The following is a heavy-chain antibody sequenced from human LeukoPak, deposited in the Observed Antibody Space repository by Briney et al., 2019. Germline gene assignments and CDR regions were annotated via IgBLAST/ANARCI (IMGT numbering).Heavy chain of an antibody. CDR1: GGSISSGGYS. Sequence: PSETLSLTCAVSGGSISSGGYSWSWIRQPPGKGLEWIGYIYHSGSTYYNPSLKSRVTISVDRSKNQFSLKLSSVTAADTAVYYCARDPSPLWRDWYFDLWGRGTLVTVSS. V-gene: IGHV4-30-2*01. CDR3: ARDPSPLWRDWYFDL. J-gene: IGHJ2*01. CDR2: IYHSGST. D-gene: IGHD1-1*01.